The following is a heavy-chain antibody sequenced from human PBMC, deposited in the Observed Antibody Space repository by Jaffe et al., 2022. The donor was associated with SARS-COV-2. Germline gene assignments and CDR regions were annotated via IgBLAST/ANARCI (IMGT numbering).Heavy chain of an antibody. CDR2: ISSSGSTI. Sequence: EVQLVESGGGLVQPGGSLRLSCAASGFTFSSYEMNWVRQAPGKGLEWVSYISSSGSTIYYADSVKGRFTISRDNAKNSLYLQMNSLRAEDTAVYYCARDYCSGGSCYSRYYYGMDVWGQGTTVTVSS. J-gene: IGHJ6*02. D-gene: IGHD2-15*01. V-gene: IGHV3-48*03. CDR3: ARDYCSGGSCYSRYYYGMDV. CDR1: GFTFSSYE.